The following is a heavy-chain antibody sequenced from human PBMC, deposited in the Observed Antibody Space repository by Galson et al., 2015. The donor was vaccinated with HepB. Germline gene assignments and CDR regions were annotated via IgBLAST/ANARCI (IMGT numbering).Heavy chain of an antibody. CDR1: GFTFSSYN. CDR3: ARVSEGLEFDY. J-gene: IGHJ4*02. V-gene: IGHV3-21*01. Sequence: SLRLSCAASGFTFSSYNMNWVRQAPGKGLEWVSSISSSSSYIYYADSVKGRFTISRDNAKNSLYLQMNSLRADDTAVYYCARVSEGLEFDYWGQGTLVTVSS. CDR2: ISSSSSYI.